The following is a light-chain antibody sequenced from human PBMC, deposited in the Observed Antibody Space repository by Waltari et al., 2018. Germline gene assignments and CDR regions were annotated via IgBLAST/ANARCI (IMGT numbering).Light chain of an antibody. CDR3: QSYDSSLSGYV. CDR2: GHE. J-gene: IGLJ1*01. CDR1: SSNIGAGYD. V-gene: IGLV1-40*01. Sequence: QSVLTQPPSVSGAPGQRVTISCTGSSSNIGAGYDVSWYQQLPGTVPKLLNYGHENRPYGGPDRFSGSKSGTSASLAITGLQAEDEADYYCQSYDSSLSGYVFGTGTKVTVL.